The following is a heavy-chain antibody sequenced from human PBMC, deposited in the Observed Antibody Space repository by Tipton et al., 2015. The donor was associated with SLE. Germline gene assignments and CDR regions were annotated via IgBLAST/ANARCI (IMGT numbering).Heavy chain of an antibody. Sequence: SGFTFSSYGMHWVRQAPGKGLEWVSYISSSGSTIYYADSVKGRFTISRDNAKNSLYLQMNSLRAEDTAVYYCARDGGDIVVVVAATPWYFDLWGRGTLVTVSS. CDR3: ARDGGDIVVVVAATPWYFDL. D-gene: IGHD2-15*01. V-gene: IGHV3-48*03. CDR1: GFTFSSYG. CDR2: ISSSGSTI. J-gene: IGHJ2*01.